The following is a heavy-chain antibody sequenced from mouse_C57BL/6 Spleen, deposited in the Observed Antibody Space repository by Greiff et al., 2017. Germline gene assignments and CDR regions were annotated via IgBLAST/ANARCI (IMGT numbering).Heavy chain of an antibody. V-gene: IGHV1-50*01. CDR1: GYTFTSYW. CDR2: IDPSDSYT. Sequence: VQLQQPGAELVKPGASVKLSCKASGYTFTSYWMQWVKQRPGQGLEWIGEIDPSDSYTNYKRKFKGKATLTVDTSSSTAYMQLSSLTSEDSAVYYCARVYGNYCDYWGQGTTLTVSS. D-gene: IGHD2-1*01. CDR3: ARVYGNYCDY. J-gene: IGHJ2*01.